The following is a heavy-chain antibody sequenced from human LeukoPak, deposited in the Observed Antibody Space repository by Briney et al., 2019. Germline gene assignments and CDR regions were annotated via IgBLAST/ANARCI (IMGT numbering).Heavy chain of an antibody. J-gene: IGHJ4*02. CDR1: GYTFTAYY. CDR2: INPNSGST. D-gene: IGHD6-19*01. V-gene: IGHV1-2*02. CDR3: VVLPVAGIPNPLDY. Sequence: GASVKVSCKASGYTFTAYYMHWVRQAPGQGLEWVAWINPNSGSTNYARKFQGRVTLTRDTSISTAYMELSRLTYDDSAVYYCVVLPVAGIPNPLDYWGQGTLVTVSS.